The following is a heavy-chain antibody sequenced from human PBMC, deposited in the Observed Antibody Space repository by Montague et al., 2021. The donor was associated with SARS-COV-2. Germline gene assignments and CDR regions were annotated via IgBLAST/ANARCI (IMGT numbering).Heavy chain of an antibody. V-gene: IGHV1-18*01. CDR2: ISAYNGYT. D-gene: IGHD5-18*01. Sequence: SVKVSFKASGYTFSSYGISWVRQAPGQGLEWMGWISAYNGYTNYAQELQGRVTMTTDTSTSTAHMELRSLRSDDTAVYYCARDTVMAPGWFDPWGQGTLVTVSS. CDR1: GYTFSSYG. J-gene: IGHJ5*02. CDR3: ARDTVMAPGWFDP.